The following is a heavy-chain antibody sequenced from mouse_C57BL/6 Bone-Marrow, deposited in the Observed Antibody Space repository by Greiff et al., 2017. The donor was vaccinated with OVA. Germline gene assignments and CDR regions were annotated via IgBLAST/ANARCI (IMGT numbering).Heavy chain of an antibody. CDR2: IRSKSSNYAT. CDR3: VRGDYYGSSSWFAY. D-gene: IGHD1-1*01. J-gene: IGHJ3*01. V-gene: IGHV10-3*01. CDR1: GFTFNTYA. Sequence: EVQLVESGGGLVQPKGSLKLSCAASGFTFNTYAMHWVRQAPGKGLEWVARIRSKSSNYATYYAVSVKDRFTISRDDSQSMLYLQMNNLKTEDTAMYYCVRGDYYGSSSWFAYWGQGTLVTVSA.